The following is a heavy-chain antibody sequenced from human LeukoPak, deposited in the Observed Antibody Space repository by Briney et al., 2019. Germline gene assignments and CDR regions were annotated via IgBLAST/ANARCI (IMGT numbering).Heavy chain of an antibody. J-gene: IGHJ3*02. D-gene: IGHD3-10*01. CDR2: IYYSGST. V-gene: IGHV4-59*01. CDR3: ARAPMVRGAIGAFDI. Sequence: PSETLSLTCTVSGGSISSYYWGWIRQPPGKGLEWIGYIYYSGSTNYNPSLKSRVTISVDTSKNQFSLKLSSVTAADTAVYYCARAPMVRGAIGAFDIWGQGTMVTVSS. CDR1: GGSISSYY.